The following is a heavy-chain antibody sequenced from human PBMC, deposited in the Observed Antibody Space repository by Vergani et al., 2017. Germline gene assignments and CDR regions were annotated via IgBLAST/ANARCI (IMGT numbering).Heavy chain of an antibody. CDR1: GFTFSSYA. D-gene: IGHD2-15*01. J-gene: IGHJ4*02. CDR2: ISGSGGST. CDR3: AKDRISLSSPYYFDY. Sequence: VQLVESGGRVVQPGRSLRLSCAASGFTFSSYAMSWVRQAPGKGLEWVSAISGSGGSTYYADSVKGRFTISRDNSKNTLYLQMNSLRAEDTAVYYCAKDRISLSSPYYFDYWGQGTLVTVSS. V-gene: IGHV3-23*04.